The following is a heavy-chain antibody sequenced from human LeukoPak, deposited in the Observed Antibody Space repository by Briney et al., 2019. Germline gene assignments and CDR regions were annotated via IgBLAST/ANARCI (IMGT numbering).Heavy chain of an antibody. Sequence: GSLRLSCAASGFTVSSYYMTWVRQAPGKGLEWVSVMYSGGSTYYADSVKGRVAISRDNSQNTVFLQMNSVRVEDTAVYYCARSYSNHLFGMDVWGQGTAVTVSS. CDR1: GFTVSSYY. CDR2: MYSGGST. V-gene: IGHV3-66*01. D-gene: IGHD4-11*01. J-gene: IGHJ6*02. CDR3: ARSYSNHLFGMDV.